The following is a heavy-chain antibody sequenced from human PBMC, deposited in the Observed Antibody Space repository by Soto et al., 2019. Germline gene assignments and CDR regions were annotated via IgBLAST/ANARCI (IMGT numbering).Heavy chain of an antibody. Sequence: QVQLQESGPGLVKPSETLSLTCTVSGGSITNYYCSWFRQPPGKGLEWIGYINYDGYSAYNLSLKRRVTLSMDASKNQSSLMLGYVAATDTAVYYCARHGFGPLHGLVDVWGPGTTVIVSS. D-gene: IGHD3-10*01. CDR1: GGSITNYY. V-gene: IGHV4-59*08. J-gene: IGHJ6*02. CDR3: ARHGFGPLHGLVDV. CDR2: INYDGYS.